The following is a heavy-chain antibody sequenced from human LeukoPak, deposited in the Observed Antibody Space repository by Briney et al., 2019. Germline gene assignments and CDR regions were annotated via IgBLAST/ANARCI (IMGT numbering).Heavy chain of an antibody. V-gene: IGHV3-21*01. CDR3: AGDHLSKVVVVAAPHDAFDI. CDR2: ISSSSSYI. J-gene: IGHJ3*02. CDR1: GFTFSSYS. Sequence: GGSLRFSCAASGFTFSSYSMNWVRQAPGKGLEWVSSISSSSSYIYYADSVKGRFTISRDNAKNSLYLQMNSLRAEDTAVYYCAGDHLSKVVVVAAPHDAFDIWGQGTMVTVSS. D-gene: IGHD2-15*01.